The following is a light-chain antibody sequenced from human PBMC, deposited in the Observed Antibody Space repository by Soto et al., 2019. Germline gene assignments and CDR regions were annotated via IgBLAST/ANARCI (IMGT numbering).Light chain of an antibody. V-gene: IGLV1-40*01. CDR1: SSNIGAGYD. Sequence: QSVLTQPPSVSGAPGQRVTISCTGSSSNIGAGYDVHWYQQLPGTAPKLLIYGNSNRPSGVPDRFSGSKSGTSASLAITGFQVEDWADYYCQSYDSSLSGYVFGTGTKLPVL. J-gene: IGLJ1*01. CDR3: QSYDSSLSGYV. CDR2: GNS.